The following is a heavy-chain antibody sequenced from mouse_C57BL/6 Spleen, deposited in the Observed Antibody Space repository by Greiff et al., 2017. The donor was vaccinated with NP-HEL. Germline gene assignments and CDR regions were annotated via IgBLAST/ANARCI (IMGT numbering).Heavy chain of an antibody. CDR2: IDPANGNT. V-gene: IGHV14-3*01. Sequence: EVQLQQSVAELVRPGASVKLSCTASGFNIKNPYMHWVKQKPEQGLEWIGRIDPANGNTKYAPKFQGKATITADTSSNTAYLQLSSLTSEDTAIYYCARGMITRDFDDWGQGTTLTVAS. CDR1: GFNIKNPY. J-gene: IGHJ2*01. CDR3: ARGMITRDFDD. D-gene: IGHD2-4*01.